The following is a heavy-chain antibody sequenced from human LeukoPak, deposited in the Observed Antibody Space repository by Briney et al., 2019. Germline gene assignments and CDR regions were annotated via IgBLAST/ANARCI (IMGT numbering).Heavy chain of an antibody. D-gene: IGHD6-19*01. V-gene: IGHV3-30*04. CDR3: AREFYPYNSGWFFDY. Sequence: GGSLRLSCAASGFKFSSYAMHWVRQAPGKGLEWVAMIFYDGSKKDYADSVKGRFTISRDNSKNTVYLQMGTLRAEDTALYYCAREFYPYNSGWFFDYWGQGTLVTVSS. CDR1: GFKFSSYA. J-gene: IGHJ4*02. CDR2: IFYDGSKK.